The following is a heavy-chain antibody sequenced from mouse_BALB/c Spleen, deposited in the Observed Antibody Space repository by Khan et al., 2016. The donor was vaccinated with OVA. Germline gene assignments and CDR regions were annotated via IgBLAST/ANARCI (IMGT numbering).Heavy chain of an antibody. CDR2: IGSDSSTI. D-gene: IGHD2-12*01. CDR3: ASSRYWSWFAS. V-gene: IGHV5-17*02. Sequence: EVELVESGGGLVQPGGSRKLSCTASGFTFSSFGMHWVRQAPEKGLEWVAYIGSDSSTIYYADTVKGRFTISRDNPKNTLLLQLTSLRSEDTAMYYYASSRYWSWFASWGQGTLVTVSA. J-gene: IGHJ3*01. CDR1: GFTFSSFG.